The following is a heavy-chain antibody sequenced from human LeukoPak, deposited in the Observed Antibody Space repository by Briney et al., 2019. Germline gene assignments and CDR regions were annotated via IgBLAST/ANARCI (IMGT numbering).Heavy chain of an antibody. CDR1: GYSFTCYW. V-gene: IGHV5-51*01. CDR3: ASHTYCGGDCYSNPIDAFDI. D-gene: IGHD2-21*02. CDR2: IFPGDSDT. Sequence: GESLMISRKGSGYSFTCYWIGWVRQMPGKGLEWMGIIFPGDSDTRSSPSFQGHVTISADKSITTAYLQWSSLKASDTAMYYCASHTYCGGDCYSNPIDAFDIWGQGTMVTVSS. J-gene: IGHJ3*02.